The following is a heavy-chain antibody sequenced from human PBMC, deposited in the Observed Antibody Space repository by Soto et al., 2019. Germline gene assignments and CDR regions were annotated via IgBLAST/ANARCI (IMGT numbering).Heavy chain of an antibody. CDR2: IYSGGST. Sequence: EVQLVESGGGLVQPGGSLRLSCAASGFTVSSNYMSWVRQAPGKGLEWVSVIYSGGSTYYADSVKGRFTISRDNSKNTLYLQMHNMRAEDTAVYYCARVRNYYGYGMDVWGQGTTVTVSS. V-gene: IGHV3-66*01. CDR1: GFTVSSNY. CDR3: ARVRNYYGYGMDV. J-gene: IGHJ6*02.